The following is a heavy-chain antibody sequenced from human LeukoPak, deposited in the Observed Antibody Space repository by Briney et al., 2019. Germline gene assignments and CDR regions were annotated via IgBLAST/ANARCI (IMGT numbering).Heavy chain of an antibody. V-gene: IGHV1-46*01. CDR1: GYTFTSYD. CDR2: INPSGGST. Sequence: ASVKVSCKASGYTFTSYDINWVRQATGQGLEWMGIINPSGGSTSYAQKFQGRVTMTRDTSTSTVYMELSSLRSEDTAVYYCARAQWELLGVDYWGQGTLVTVSS. D-gene: IGHD1-26*01. CDR3: ARAQWELLGVDY. J-gene: IGHJ4*02.